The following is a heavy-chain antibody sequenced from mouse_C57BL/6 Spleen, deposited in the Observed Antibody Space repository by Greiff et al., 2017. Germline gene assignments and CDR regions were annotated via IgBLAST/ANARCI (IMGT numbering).Heavy chain of an antibody. V-gene: IGHV6-6*01. J-gene: IGHJ3*01. CDR1: GFTFSDAW. CDR3: TFYDYVEGVCAY. D-gene: IGHD2-4*01. CDR2: IRIKANNHAT. Sequence: EVKLVESGGGLVQPGGSMKLSCAASGFTFSDAWMDWLRQSPEKGLEWVAEIRIKANNHATYYAESVKGRFTISREDSKSSVYLQMNSLRAEDTGIYYCTFYDYVEGVCAYWGQGTLVTVSA.